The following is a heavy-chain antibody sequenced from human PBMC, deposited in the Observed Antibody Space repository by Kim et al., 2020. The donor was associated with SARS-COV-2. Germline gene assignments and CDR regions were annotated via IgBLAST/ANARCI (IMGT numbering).Heavy chain of an antibody. Sequence: ASVKVSCKASGYTFTSYAMHWVRQAPGQRLEWMGWINAGNGNTKYSQKFQGRVTITRDTSASTAYMELSSLRSEDTAVYYCARAGGCSSTSCYFVPTYYYYGMDVWGQGTTVTVSS. CDR2: INAGNGNT. J-gene: IGHJ6*02. V-gene: IGHV1-3*01. CDR1: GYTFTSYA. CDR3: ARAGGCSSTSCYFVPTYYYYGMDV. D-gene: IGHD2-2*01.